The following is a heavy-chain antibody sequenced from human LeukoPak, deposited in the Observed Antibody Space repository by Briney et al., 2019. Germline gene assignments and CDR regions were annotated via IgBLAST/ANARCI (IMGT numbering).Heavy chain of an antibody. D-gene: IGHD6-19*01. CDR2: IYYSGST. J-gene: IGHJ5*02. CDR1: GDSISSGGYY. V-gene: IGHV4-31*03. Sequence: SETLSLTCTVSGDSISSGGYYWSWIRQHPGKGLEWIGYIYYSGSTYYNPSLKSRVTISVDTSKNQFSLKLSSVTAADTAVYYCARGSSGWYTWFDPWGQGTLVTVSS. CDR3: ARGSSGWYTWFDP.